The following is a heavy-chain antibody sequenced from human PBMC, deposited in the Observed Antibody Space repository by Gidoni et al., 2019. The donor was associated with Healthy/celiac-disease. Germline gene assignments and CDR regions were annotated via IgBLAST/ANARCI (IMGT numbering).Heavy chain of an antibody. CDR3: ANAGGPTYYDFWSGSRMDV. CDR1: GFTFSSHA. Sequence: EVQLLESGGGLVQPGGSLSLSCAASGFTFSSHAMSWVRQAPGKGLEWVSAISGSGGSTYYADSVKGRFTISRDNSKNTLYLQMNSLRAEDTAVYYCANAGGPTYYDFWSGSRMDVWGQGTTVTVSS. D-gene: IGHD3-3*01. CDR2: ISGSGGST. V-gene: IGHV3-23*01. J-gene: IGHJ6*01.